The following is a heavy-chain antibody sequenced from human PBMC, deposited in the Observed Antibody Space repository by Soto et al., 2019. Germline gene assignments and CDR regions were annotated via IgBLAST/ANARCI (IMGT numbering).Heavy chain of an antibody. D-gene: IGHD2-2*01. V-gene: IGHV1-8*01. Sequence: ASVKVSCKASGYTFTKYGINWVRQAPGQGLEWMGWMNPNSGNTGYAQKFQGRVTMTRNTSISTAYMELSSLRSEDTAVYYCAREEYQLLSSYYYYMDVWGKGTTVTVSS. CDR3: AREEYQLLSSYYYYMDV. CDR2: MNPNSGNT. J-gene: IGHJ6*03. CDR1: GYTFTKYG.